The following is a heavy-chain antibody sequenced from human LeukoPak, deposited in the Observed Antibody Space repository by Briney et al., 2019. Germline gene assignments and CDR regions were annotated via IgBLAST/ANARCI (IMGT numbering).Heavy chain of an antibody. CDR2: ISYGGSNK. Sequence: PGGSLRLSCAASGFTFSSYAMSWVRQAPGKGLEWVAVISYGGSNKYYADSVKGRFTISRDNSKNTLYLQMNSLRAEDTAVYYCAELGITMIGGVWGKGTTVTISS. J-gene: IGHJ6*04. D-gene: IGHD3-10*02. CDR1: GFTFSSYA. CDR3: AELGITMIGGV. V-gene: IGHV3-30*18.